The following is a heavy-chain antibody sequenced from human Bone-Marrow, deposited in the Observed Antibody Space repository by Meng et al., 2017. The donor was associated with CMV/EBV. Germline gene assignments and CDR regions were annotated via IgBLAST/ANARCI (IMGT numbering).Heavy chain of an antibody. J-gene: IGHJ6*02. CDR3: ARALSLWSGPRLDV. Sequence: GESLKISCAASGFTFSSYWMTWLRQAPGKGLEWVANIKQDGSEVYSADSVKGRFTVSRDNGKNALYLQMNSLRVEDTAVYYCARALSLWSGPRLDVWGQGTTVTVSS. CDR1: GFTFSSYW. V-gene: IGHV3-7*01. D-gene: IGHD3-10*01. CDR2: IKQDGSEV.